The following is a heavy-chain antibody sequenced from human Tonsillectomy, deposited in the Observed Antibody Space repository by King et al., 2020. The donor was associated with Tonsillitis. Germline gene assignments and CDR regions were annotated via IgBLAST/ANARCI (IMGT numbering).Heavy chain of an antibody. CDR2: ILHDGSNK. J-gene: IGHJ6*02. Sequence: QLVQSGGGVVQPGRSLRLSCAASGFTFSSYGMHWVRQAPGKGLEWVAVILHDGSNKKHVDSVKGRFTISRDNSKNTLYLQMNSLRAEDTAVYYCAKFLSSGWSYYGMDVWGQGTTVTVSS. D-gene: IGHD6-19*01. CDR3: AKFLSSGWSYYGMDV. V-gene: IGHV3-33*06. CDR1: GFTFSSYG.